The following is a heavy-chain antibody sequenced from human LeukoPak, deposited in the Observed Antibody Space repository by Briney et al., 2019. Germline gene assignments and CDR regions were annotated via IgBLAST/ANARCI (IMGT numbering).Heavy chain of an antibody. J-gene: IGHJ6*02. V-gene: IGHV3-21*01. CDR3: ARAYYYGSGSPSNEGYYYGMDV. CDR2: ISSSSSYI. D-gene: IGHD3-10*01. CDR1: GFTFSSYS. Sequence: GGSLRLPCAASGFTFSSYSMNWVRQAPGKGLEWVSSISSSSSYIYYAESVKGRFTISRDNAKNSLYLQMNSLRAEDTAVYYCARAYYYGSGSPSNEGYYYGMDVWGQGTTVTVSS.